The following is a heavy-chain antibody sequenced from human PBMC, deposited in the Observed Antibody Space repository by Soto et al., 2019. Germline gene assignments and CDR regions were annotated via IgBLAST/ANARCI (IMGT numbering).Heavy chain of an antibody. J-gene: IGHJ4*02. CDR2: ISYDGSNK. CDR1: GFTFSSYG. CDR3: AKEAFVVVTAPDFDY. V-gene: IGHV3-30*18. D-gene: IGHD2-21*02. Sequence: QVQLVESGGGVVQPGRSLRLSCAASGFTFSSYGMHWVRQAPGKGLEWVAVISYDGSNKYYADSVKDRFTISRDNSKNTLYLQMNSLRAEDTAVYYCAKEAFVVVTAPDFDYWGQGTLVTVS.